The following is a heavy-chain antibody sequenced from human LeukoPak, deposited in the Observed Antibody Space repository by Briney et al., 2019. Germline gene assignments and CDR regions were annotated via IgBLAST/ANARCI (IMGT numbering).Heavy chain of an antibody. CDR1: GGSISSSNYY. D-gene: IGHD6-6*01. CDR3: ARDFSSSSTVYYYYYMDV. V-gene: IGHV4-61*09. CDR2: IYYSGST. J-gene: IGHJ6*03. Sequence: SQTLSLTCSVSGGSISSSNYYWSWIRQPAGKGLEWIGYIYYSGSTNYNPSLKSRVTISVDTSKNQFSLKLSSVTAADTAIYYCARDFSSSSTVYYYYYMDVWGKGTTVTVSS.